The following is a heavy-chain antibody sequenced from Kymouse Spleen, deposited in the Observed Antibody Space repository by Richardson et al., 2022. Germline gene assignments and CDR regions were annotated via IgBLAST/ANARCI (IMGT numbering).Heavy chain of an antibody. Sequence: QVQLVESGGGVVQPGRSLRLSCAASGFTFSSYGMHWVRQAPGKGLEWVAVIWYDGSNKYYADSVKGRFTISRDNSKNTLYLQMNSLRAEDTAVYYCAREEAASLYYYYYGMDVWGQGTTVTVSS. D-gene: IGHD6-13*01. CDR1: GFTFSSYG. J-gene: IGHJ6*02. CDR3: AREEAASLYYYYYGMDV. CDR2: IWYDGSNK. V-gene: IGHV3-33*01.